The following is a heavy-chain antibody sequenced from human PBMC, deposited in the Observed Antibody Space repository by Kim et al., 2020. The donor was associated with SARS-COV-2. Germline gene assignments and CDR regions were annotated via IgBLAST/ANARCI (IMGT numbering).Heavy chain of an antibody. CDR3: ARNLNDYYDSSGYYFDY. D-gene: IGHD3-22*01. V-gene: IGHV1-46*01. Sequence: KFQGRVTMTRETSTSTVYMELRSLRSEDTAVYYCARNLNDYYDSSGYYFDYWGQGTLVTVSS. J-gene: IGHJ4*02.